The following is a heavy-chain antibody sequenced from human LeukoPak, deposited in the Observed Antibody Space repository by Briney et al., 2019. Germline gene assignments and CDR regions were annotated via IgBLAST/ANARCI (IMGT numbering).Heavy chain of an antibody. D-gene: IGHD3-22*01. V-gene: IGHV3-33*01. CDR3: ARGGNSDSRLYY. J-gene: IGHJ4*02. CDR2: MRYDSSNK. CDR1: GFTFSSYY. Sequence: GGSLRLSCAASGFTFSSYYMHWVRQAPGKGLEGLAVMRYDSSNKNYADSVKGRFTISRDNSKNTLYLQMNSLTAEHTAVSYCARGGNSDSRLYYCGPGKLLTVSS.